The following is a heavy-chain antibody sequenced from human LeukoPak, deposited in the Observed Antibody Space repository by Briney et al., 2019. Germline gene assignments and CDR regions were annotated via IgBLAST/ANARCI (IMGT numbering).Heavy chain of an antibody. J-gene: IGHJ6*02. Sequence: SVKVSCKASGGTFSSYAISWVRQAPGQGLEWMGRIIPILGIANYAQKFQGRVTITADKSTSTAYMELSSLRSGDTAVYYCARAELRDGSGSFHYYYGMDVWGQGTTVTVSS. CDR1: GGTFSSYA. V-gene: IGHV1-69*04. D-gene: IGHD3-10*01. CDR2: IIPILGIA. CDR3: ARAELRDGSGSFHYYYGMDV.